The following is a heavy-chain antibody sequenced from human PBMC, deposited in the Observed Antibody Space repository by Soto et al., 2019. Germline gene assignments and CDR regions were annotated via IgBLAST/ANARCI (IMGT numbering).Heavy chain of an antibody. D-gene: IGHD5-18*01. CDR2: IFSSGST. CDR3: AREGSYGAYNFAHGIQLWSFDF. CDR1: GGSINTFY. J-gene: IGHJ4*02. Sequence: SETLSLTCTVSGGSINTFYWSWVRQPAGKGLEWIGRIFSSGSTSFNPSLESRVAMSVDTSKNHFSLNLSSVTAADMAVYYCAREGSYGAYNFAHGIQLWSFDFWGQGALVTVSS. V-gene: IGHV4-4*07.